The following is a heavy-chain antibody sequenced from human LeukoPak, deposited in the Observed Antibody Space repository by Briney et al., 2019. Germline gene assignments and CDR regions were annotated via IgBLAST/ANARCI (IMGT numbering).Heavy chain of an antibody. D-gene: IGHD4-17*01. CDR3: AKWGVYGDYFDY. CDR2: ISGSGGST. V-gene: IGHV3-23*01. J-gene: IGHJ4*02. CDR1: GFTFSSYA. Sequence: GGSLRLSCPASGFTFSSYAMSWVRQAPGKGLEWVSAISGSGGSTYYADSVKGRFTISRDNSKNTLYLQMNSLRAEDTAVYYCAKWGVYGDYFDYWGQGTLVTVSS.